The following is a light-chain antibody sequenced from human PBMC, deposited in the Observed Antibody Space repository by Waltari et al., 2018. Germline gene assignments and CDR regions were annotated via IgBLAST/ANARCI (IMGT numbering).Light chain of an antibody. CDR2: KAS. CDR3: QQYNTYPFI. CDR1: QSVFTW. Sequence: DIQMTQSPSILSASVGDRLSITCRASQSVFTWLAWYQQRPGKAPELLISKASSREGGVPSRFSGSGSGTEFTLTISSLQPDDFATYYCQQYNTYPFIFGPGTKVDIK. J-gene: IGKJ3*01. V-gene: IGKV1-5*03.